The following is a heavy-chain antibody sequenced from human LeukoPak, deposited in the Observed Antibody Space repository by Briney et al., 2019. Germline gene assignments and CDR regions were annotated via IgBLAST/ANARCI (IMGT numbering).Heavy chain of an antibody. CDR2: IYYSGST. D-gene: IGHD3-3*01. CDR3: ASLWSGYLDV. Sequence: PSETLSLTCTVSGGSISRSSYSWGWIRQPPGKGLEWIGSIYYSGSTYYNPSLKSRVTISVDTSKNQFSLKLSSVTAADTAVYYCASLWSGYLDVWGKGTTVTVSS. CDR1: GGSISRSSYS. J-gene: IGHJ6*04. V-gene: IGHV4-39*01.